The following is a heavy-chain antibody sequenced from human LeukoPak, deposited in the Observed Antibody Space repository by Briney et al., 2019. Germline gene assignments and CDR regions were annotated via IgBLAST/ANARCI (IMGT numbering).Heavy chain of an antibody. CDR1: GGSMISSSHY. CDR3: AREIAVVVTRDAFDI. V-gene: IGHV4-39*07. D-gene: IGHD2-21*02. Sequence: TSETLSLTCTVSGGSMISSSHYWGWIRQPPGKGLEWIGSIYYSGSIYHNPSLKSRVTISIDTSKNQFSLQLNSVTPEDTAVYYCAREIAVVVTRDAFDIWGQGTMVTVSS. CDR2: IYYSGSI. J-gene: IGHJ3*02.